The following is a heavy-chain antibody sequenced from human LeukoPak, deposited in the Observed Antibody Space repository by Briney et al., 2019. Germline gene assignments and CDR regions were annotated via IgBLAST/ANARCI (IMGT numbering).Heavy chain of an antibody. CDR3: ARGSGGDYDYVWGSYRPQFDS. CDR1: GGSISSYY. D-gene: IGHD3-16*02. J-gene: IGHJ4*02. CDR2: IYYSGST. Sequence: SATLSLTCTVSGGSISSYYWSWIRQPPGKRLEWIGYIYYSGSTNYNPSLKSRVTISVDTSNNHFSLQLSSVNAADTAVYYCARGSGGDYDYVWGSYRPQFDSWGQGILVTVSS. V-gene: IGHV4-59*01.